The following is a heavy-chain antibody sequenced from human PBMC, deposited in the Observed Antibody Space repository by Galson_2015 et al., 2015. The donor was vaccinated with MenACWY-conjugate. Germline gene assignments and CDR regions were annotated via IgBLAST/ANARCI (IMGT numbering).Heavy chain of an antibody. J-gene: IGHJ5*02. Sequence: SLRLSCAASGFTFSIYAMSWVRQAPGKGLEWVSAISGRGDSTYYADSVKGRFTISRDNSKNTLYLQMNSLRAEDTAVYSCTTDTIDSKGFCSITSCFNFFDPWGQGTLVTVSS. CDR3: TTDTIDSKGFCSITSCFNFFDP. D-gene: IGHD2-2*01. CDR1: GFTFSIYA. CDR2: ISGRGDST. V-gene: IGHV3-23*01.